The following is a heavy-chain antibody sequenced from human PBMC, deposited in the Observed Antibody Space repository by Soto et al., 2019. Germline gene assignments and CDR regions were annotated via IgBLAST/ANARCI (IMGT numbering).Heavy chain of an antibody. CDR3: AKDRVPYYGSGKSFDY. J-gene: IGHJ4*02. V-gene: IGHV3-23*01. D-gene: IGHD3-10*01. CDR2: SSGSGSST. Sequence: PGGSLRLSCAASGFAFSSYAMAWVRQAPGKGLEWVSGSSGSGSSTYYADSVKGRFTISRDNNNNTLYLQMNSLRAEDTAIYYCAKDRVPYYGSGKSFDYWGQGTPVTVSS. CDR1: GFAFSSYA.